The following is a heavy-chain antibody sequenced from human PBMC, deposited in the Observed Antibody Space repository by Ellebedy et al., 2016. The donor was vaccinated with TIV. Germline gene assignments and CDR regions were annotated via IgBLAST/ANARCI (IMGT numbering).Heavy chain of an antibody. Sequence: MPSETLSHTCTVSGGSISPYYWSWIRQPPGKGLEWIGYISYSGSTNYNPSLQSRVTISVDTPKNQFSLKLTSVTAADTAVYYCARDQTSGSPGTDAFDIWGQGTMVTVSS. D-gene: IGHD1-26*01. J-gene: IGHJ3*02. CDR2: ISYSGST. CDR3: ARDQTSGSPGTDAFDI. CDR1: GGSISPYY. V-gene: IGHV4-59*01.